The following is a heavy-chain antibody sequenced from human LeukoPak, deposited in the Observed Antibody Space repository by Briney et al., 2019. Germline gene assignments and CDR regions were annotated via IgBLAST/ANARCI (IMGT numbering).Heavy chain of an antibody. CDR3: ARFSNRGYNLYYDY. CDR2: INPNSSDT. V-gene: IGHV1-18*01. Sequence: ASVKVSCKASGYTFTSYGISWVRQAPGQGLEWVGWINPNSSDTNYAQKFQGRVTLTKDTSLSTAYMDLTNLRSDDTAVYFCARFSNRGYNLYYDYWGQGTLVTVSS. CDR1: GYTFTSYG. J-gene: IGHJ4*02. D-gene: IGHD5-18*01.